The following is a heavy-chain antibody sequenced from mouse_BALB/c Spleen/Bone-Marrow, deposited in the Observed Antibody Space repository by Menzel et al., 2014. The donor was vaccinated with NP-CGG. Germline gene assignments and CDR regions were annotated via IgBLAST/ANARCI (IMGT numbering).Heavy chain of an antibody. CDR1: GFSFSNYG. J-gene: IGHJ3*01. CDR3: ARHAYYXQTEVSFVY. V-gene: IGHV5-9-2*01. Sequence: EVKVVESGGGLVKSGGSLKLSCAASGFSFSNYGVSWVRQTPEKRLEWVATISGDGRYTFYSDSVKGRFTISRDNAKNNLYLQLSSLRSEDTALYYCARHAYYXQTEVSFVYWGQGTLVTVSA. CDR2: ISGDGRYT. D-gene: IGHD2-10*01.